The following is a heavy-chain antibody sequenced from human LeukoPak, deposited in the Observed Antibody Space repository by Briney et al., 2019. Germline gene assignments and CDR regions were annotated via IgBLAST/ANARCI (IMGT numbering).Heavy chain of an antibody. D-gene: IGHD3-22*01. CDR2: ISWNGGST. V-gene: IGHV3-20*04. CDR1: AFTFDDYG. CDR3: ARSYASGYYYVGAGY. Sequence: GGSLRLSCAASAFTFDDYGMSWVRPAPGKGLEWVSGISWNGGSTAYVDSVKGRFTISRDNAKNSLYLQMNSLRAEDTALYYCARSYASGYYYVGAGYWGQGTLVTVSS. J-gene: IGHJ4*02.